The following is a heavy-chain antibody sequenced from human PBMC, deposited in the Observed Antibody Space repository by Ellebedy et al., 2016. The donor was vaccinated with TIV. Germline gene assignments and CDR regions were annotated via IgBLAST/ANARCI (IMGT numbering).Heavy chain of an antibody. V-gene: IGHV3-30-3*01. D-gene: IGHD1-26*01. CDR3: ARGKGNYYLYYYGLEV. CDR2: ISYGGRSK. J-gene: IGHJ6*02. CDR1: GFTFSSYA. Sequence: GGSLRLSCAASGFTFSSYAMHWVRQAPGKGLEWVAVISYGGRSKYYADSVKGRFTISRDNSKNTLYLQMNSLRAEDTAVYYCARGKGNYYLYYYGLEVWGQGTTVTDSS.